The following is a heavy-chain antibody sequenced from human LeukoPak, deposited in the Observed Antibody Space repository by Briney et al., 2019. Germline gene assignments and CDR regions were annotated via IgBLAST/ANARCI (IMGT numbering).Heavy chain of an antibody. CDR3: ARRYCSSASCPFDY. CDR1: GGSISSGDYY. Sequence: SQTLSLTCTVSGGSISSGDYYWSWIHQPPGKGLEWIGYIYYSGSTYYNASLKSRVTISIDTSKNQFSLKLSSVTAADTAVYYCARRYCSSASCPFDYWGQGTLVTVSS. D-gene: IGHD2-2*01. V-gene: IGHV4-30-4*01. J-gene: IGHJ4*02. CDR2: IYYSGST.